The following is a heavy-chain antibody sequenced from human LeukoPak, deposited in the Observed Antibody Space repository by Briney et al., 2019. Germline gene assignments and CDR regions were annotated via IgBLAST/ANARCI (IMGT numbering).Heavy chain of an antibody. V-gene: IGHV3-11*01. J-gene: IGHJ4*02. CDR1: GFTFSDYY. D-gene: IGHD3-22*01. Sequence: PGGSLRLSCAASGFTFSDYYMSWIRQAPGKGLEWVSYISSSGSTIYYADSVKGRFTISRDNAKNSLYLQMNSLRAEDTAVYYCARDEAYYYDSSGYDYWGQRTLVTVSS. CDR2: ISSSGSTI. CDR3: ARDEAYYYDSSGYDY.